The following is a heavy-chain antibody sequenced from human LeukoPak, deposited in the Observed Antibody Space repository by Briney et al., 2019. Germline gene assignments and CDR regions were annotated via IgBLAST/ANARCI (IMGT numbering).Heavy chain of an antibody. CDR3: ARHHTDLAAPLLYFDY. CDR1: GGSISSGGYY. V-gene: IGHV4-30-2*03. CDR2: IYHSGST. D-gene: IGHD6-6*01. Sequence: PSETLSLTCTVSGGSISSGGYYWSWIRQPPGKGLEWIGYIYHSGSTYYNPSLKSRVTISVDTSKNQFSLKLSSVTAADTAVYYCARHHTDLAAPLLYFDYWGQGTLVTVSS. J-gene: IGHJ4*02.